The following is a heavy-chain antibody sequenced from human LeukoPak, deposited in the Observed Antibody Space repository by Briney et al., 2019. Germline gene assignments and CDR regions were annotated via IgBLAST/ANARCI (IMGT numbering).Heavy chain of an antibody. CDR3: AREAHAFDI. CDR1: GFTFSSYG. J-gene: IGHJ3*02. V-gene: IGHV3-33*01. CDR2: IWYDGSNK. Sequence: GRSLRLSCAASGFTFSSYGMHWVRRAPGKGLEWVAVIWYDGSNKYYADSVKGRFTISRDNSKNTLYLQMNSLRAEDTAVYYCAREAHAFDIWGQGTMVTVSS.